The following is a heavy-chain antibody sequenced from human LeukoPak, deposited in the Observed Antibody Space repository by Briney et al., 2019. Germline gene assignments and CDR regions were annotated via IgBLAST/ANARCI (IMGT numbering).Heavy chain of an antibody. V-gene: IGHV3-30-3*01. J-gene: IGHJ6*03. D-gene: IGHD4-11*01. CDR2: ISYDGSNK. Sequence: GRSLRLSCAASGFTFSSYAMHWVRQAPGKGLEWVAIISYDGSNKYYADSVKGRFTISRDNSKNTLYLQMNSLRAEDTAVYYCAGDPQDDYGNYYYYFYMDVWGKGTTVTVSS. CDR1: GFTFSSYA. CDR3: AGDPQDDYGNYYYYFYMDV.